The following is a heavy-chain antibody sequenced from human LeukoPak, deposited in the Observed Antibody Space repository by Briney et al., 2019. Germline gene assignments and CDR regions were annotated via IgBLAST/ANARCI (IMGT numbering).Heavy chain of an antibody. V-gene: IGHV3-30*18. J-gene: IGHJ4*02. D-gene: IGHD6-13*01. CDR2: ISYDGSNK. CDR1: GFTFSSYG. Sequence: GGSLRLSCAASGFTFSSYGMHWVRQAPGKGLEWVAVISYDGSNKYYADSVKGRLTISRDNSKNTLYLQMNSLRAEDTAVYYCAKPPRPYSSSFPCYYWGQGTLVTVSS. CDR3: AKPPRPYSSSFPCYY.